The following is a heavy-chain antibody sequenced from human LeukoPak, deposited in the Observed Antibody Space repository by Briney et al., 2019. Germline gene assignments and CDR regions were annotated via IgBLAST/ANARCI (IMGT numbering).Heavy chain of an antibody. V-gene: IGHV3-7*03. CDR3: ARDLSGSYSVDY. CDR2: IKQDGSAK. CDR1: GFTLSSYW. D-gene: IGHD1-26*01. J-gene: IGHJ4*02. Sequence: GSLRLSCAASGFTLSSYWMSWVRQAPGKGLEWVANIKQDGSAKYYVDSVKGRFTISRDNAKNSLYLQMNSLRAEDTAVYYCARDLSGSYSVDYWGQGTLVTVSS.